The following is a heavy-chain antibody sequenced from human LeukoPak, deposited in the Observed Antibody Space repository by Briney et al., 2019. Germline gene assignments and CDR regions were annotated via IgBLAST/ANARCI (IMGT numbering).Heavy chain of an antibody. CDR2: IYYSGST. Sequence: SETLSLTCTVSGGSISSYYWSWIRQPPGKGLEWIGYIYYSGSTNYNPSLKSRVTISVDTSKNQFSLKLSSVTAADTAVYYCARVYGDIDYFDYWGQGTLVTVSS. V-gene: IGHV4-59*01. D-gene: IGHD4-17*01. J-gene: IGHJ4*02. CDR3: ARVYGDIDYFDY. CDR1: GGSISSYY.